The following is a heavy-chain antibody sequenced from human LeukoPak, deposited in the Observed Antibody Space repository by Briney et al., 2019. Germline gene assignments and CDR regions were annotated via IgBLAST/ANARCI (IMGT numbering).Heavy chain of an antibody. Sequence: PGGSLRLSCAASGFTFSSYAMSWVRQAPGKGLEWVSAISGSGGSTYYADSVKGRFTISRDNSKNTLYLQMNSLRAEDTAVYYCAKGRIRIQLCYYFDYWGQGTLVTVSS. D-gene: IGHD5-18*01. CDR3: AKGRIRIQLCYYFDY. CDR2: ISGSGGST. J-gene: IGHJ4*02. V-gene: IGHV3-23*01. CDR1: GFTFSSYA.